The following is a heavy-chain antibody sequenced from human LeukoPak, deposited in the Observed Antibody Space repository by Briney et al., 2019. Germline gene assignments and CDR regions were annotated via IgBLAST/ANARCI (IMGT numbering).Heavy chain of an antibody. D-gene: IGHD6-13*01. CDR2: INHSGST. Sequence: PSETLSLTCAVYGGSFSGYYWSWTRQPPGKGLEWIGEINHSGSTNYNPSLKSRVTISVDTSKNQFSLKLSSVTAADTAVYYCARGLAAAGTGDDAFDIWSQGTMVTVSS. J-gene: IGHJ3*02. CDR3: ARGLAAAGTGDDAFDI. V-gene: IGHV4-34*01. CDR1: GGSFSGYY.